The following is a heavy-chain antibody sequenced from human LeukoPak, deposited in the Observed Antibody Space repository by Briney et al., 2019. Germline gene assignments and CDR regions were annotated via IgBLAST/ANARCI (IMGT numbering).Heavy chain of an antibody. V-gene: IGHV4-39*01. J-gene: IGHJ4*02. CDR2: IYYSGST. CDR3: AFLGYCTNGVCHTHFDY. CDR1: GGSISSSSYY. Sequence: PSETLSLTCTVSGGSISSSSYYWGWIRQPPGKGLEWIGSIYYSGSTYYNPSLKSRVAISVDTSKNQFSLKLSSVTAADTAVYYCAFLGYCTNGVCHTHFDYWGQGTLVTVSS. D-gene: IGHD2-8*01.